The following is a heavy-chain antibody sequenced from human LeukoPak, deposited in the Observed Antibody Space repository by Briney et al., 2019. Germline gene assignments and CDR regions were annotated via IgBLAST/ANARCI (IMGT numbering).Heavy chain of an antibody. V-gene: IGHV1-46*01. Sequence: ASVKVSCKASGYTFTSYYMHWVRQAPGQGLEWMGIINPSGGSTSYAQKFQGRVTMTRDTSTSTVYMELSSLRSEDTAAYYCARVDILTGYYSYWGQGTLVTVSS. D-gene: IGHD3-9*01. CDR3: ARVDILTGYYSY. CDR2: INPSGGST. CDR1: GYTFTSYY. J-gene: IGHJ4*02.